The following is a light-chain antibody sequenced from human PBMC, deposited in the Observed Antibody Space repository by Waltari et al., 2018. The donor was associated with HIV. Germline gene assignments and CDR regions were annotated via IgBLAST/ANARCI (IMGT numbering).Light chain of an antibody. CDR1: QNIRNY. V-gene: IGKV3-11*01. Sequence: EIVLTQSPVTLSLSPGEGANLSCSASQNIRNYLGWYQQRSGQAPRLLIDDASTRATGIPARFTGSGSETDFTLTIDILNPKDFAMYYCQQRTNWPGTFGPGTMVDVK. CDR3: QQRTNWPGT. CDR2: DAS. J-gene: IGKJ1*01.